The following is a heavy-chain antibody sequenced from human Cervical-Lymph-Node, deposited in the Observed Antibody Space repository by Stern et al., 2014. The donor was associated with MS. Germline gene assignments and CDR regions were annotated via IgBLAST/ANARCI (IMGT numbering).Heavy chain of an antibody. CDR1: GFTFRNYW. CDR3: TKDTYGPEDY. CDR2: INRDGTTI. D-gene: IGHD3-10*01. V-gene: IGHV3-74*02. Sequence: EVQLVESGGGLVQPGGSLRLSCVASGFTFRNYWMHCVRQGPGKGLVWVARINRDGTTITHADSVKGRFTISRDNAKNTLYLQMNSLRVEDTAVYYCTKDTYGPEDYWGQGTSVTVSP. J-gene: IGHJ4*02.